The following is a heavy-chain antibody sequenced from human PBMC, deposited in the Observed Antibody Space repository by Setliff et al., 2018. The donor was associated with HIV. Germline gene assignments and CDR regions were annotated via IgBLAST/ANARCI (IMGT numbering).Heavy chain of an antibody. D-gene: IGHD6-19*01. Sequence: GSLRLSCAASGSTFSTYEMNWVRQAPGKGLEWIGEINHSGSTSYNPSRKSRVTISVDTSKNQFSLKLSSVTAADTAVYYCARGRVFRQWLPTHLPANWFDPWGQGTLVTAPQ. CDR1: GSTFSTYE. CDR2: INHSGST. V-gene: IGHV4-34*01. J-gene: IGHJ5*02. CDR3: ARGRVFRQWLPTHLPANWFDP.